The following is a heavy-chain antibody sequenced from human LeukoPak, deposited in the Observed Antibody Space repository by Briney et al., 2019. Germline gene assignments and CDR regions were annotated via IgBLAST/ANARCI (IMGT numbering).Heavy chain of an antibody. CDR3: AKRVGMATAEYLHH. J-gene: IGHJ1*01. V-gene: IGHV3-53*01. CDR1: GFSVSYSY. Sequence: GGSLRLSCVASGFSVSYSYMNWVRQAPGKGLQWVSVIYSGGNTYYADSVKGRFTISRDISKNTLYLQVNSLRAEDTAVYYCAKRVGMATAEYLHHWGQGTLVTVSS. D-gene: IGHD1-26*01. CDR2: IYSGGNT.